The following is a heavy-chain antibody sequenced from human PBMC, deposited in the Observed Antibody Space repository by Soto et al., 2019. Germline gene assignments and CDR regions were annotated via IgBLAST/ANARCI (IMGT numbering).Heavy chain of an antibody. CDR1: GLPSCSYS. V-gene: IGHV3-23*01. CDR2: IMGSGGST. J-gene: IGHJ4*02. CDR3: AKDPRGVPIVVVQAAMTLVSY. D-gene: IGHD2-2*01. Sequence: GGTRRTSRAASGLPSCSYSMTSAPQPPGKGLHRASAIMGSGGSTYYADSVKGLFTISRDNSKNTLYLQMNSLSAEDAAVYYCAKDPRGVPIVVVQAAMTLVSYWGQGTRVTVS.